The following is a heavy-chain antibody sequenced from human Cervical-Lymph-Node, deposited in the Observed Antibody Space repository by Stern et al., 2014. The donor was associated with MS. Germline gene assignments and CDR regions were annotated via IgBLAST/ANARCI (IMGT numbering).Heavy chain of an antibody. CDR2: ISGNGGRI. V-gene: IGHV3-23*04. CDR1: GFTFNKYA. J-gene: IGHJ6*02. CDR3: AKQYFDSSGYSYYYGMDV. D-gene: IGHD3-22*01. Sequence: EVQLVESGGDLVQPGGSLRLSCAASGFTFNKYAMNWVRQAPGKGLEWVSTISGNGGRIYYADFVKGRITITRETSETTLYMLMNSLRAEDTAIYYCAKQYFDSSGYSYYYGMDVWGQGTTVTVSS.